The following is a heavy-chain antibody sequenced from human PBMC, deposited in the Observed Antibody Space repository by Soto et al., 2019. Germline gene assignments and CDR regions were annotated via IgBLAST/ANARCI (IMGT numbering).Heavy chain of an antibody. D-gene: IGHD2-8*02. J-gene: IGHJ4*02. Sequence: ASVKVSCKASGYTFTSYYMHWVRQAPGQGLEWMGIINPSGGSTSYAQKFQGRVTMTRDTSTSTAYMELTSLRSHDTAVYYCARDCNGGMCYPMYWGQGTLVTVSS. V-gene: IGHV1-46*01. CDR3: ARDCNGGMCYPMY. CDR1: GYTFTSYY. CDR2: INPSGGST.